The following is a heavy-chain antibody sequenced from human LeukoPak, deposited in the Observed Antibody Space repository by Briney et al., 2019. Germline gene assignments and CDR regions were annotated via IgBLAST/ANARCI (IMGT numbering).Heavy chain of an antibody. D-gene: IGHD2-15*01. Sequence: GASVKVSCKASGGTFSSYAISWVRQAPGRGLEWMGGIIPIFGTANYAQKFQGRVTITTDESTSTAYMELSSLRSEDTAVYYCARDPGGSCYGGCSEYFQHWGQGTLVTVSS. CDR3: ARDPGGSCYGGCSEYFQH. J-gene: IGHJ1*01. CDR1: GGTFSSYA. V-gene: IGHV1-69*05. CDR2: IIPIFGTA.